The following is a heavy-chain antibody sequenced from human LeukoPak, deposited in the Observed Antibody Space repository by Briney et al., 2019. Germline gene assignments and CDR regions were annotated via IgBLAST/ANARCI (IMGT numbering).Heavy chain of an antibody. CDR1: GFTFSSYA. CDR3: AKDRGFIVGASGY. Sequence: GGSLRLSCAASGFTFSSYAMSWVRQAPGRGLEWVSAISGSGGSTYYADSVKGRFTISRDNSKNTLYLQMNSLRAEDTAVYYCAKDRGFIVGASGYWGQGTLVTVSS. V-gene: IGHV3-23*01. CDR2: ISGSGGST. D-gene: IGHD1-26*01. J-gene: IGHJ4*02.